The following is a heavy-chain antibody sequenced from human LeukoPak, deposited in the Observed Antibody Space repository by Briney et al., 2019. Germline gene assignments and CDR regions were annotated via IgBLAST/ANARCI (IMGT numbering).Heavy chain of an antibody. CDR2: IDWDDDK. Sequence: ESGPALVKPTQTLTLTCTFSGFSLSTSGMRVSWIRQPPGKALKWLARIDWDDDKVYSTSLKTRLTISKDTSKNQVVLTMTNMDPVDTATYYCARMTGQVGATPHFDYWGQGTLVTVSS. CDR3: ARMTGQVGATPHFDY. CDR1: GFSLSTSGMR. V-gene: IGHV2-70*04. D-gene: IGHD1-26*01. J-gene: IGHJ4*02.